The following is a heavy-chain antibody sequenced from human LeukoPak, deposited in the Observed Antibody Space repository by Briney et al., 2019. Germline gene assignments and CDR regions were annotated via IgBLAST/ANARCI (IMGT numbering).Heavy chain of an antibody. D-gene: IGHD2-15*01. J-gene: IGHJ5*02. CDR3: ARDRDCSGGSCYSSWFDP. Sequence: GGSLRLSCSASGFTFSSYSMNWVRQAPGKGLGWVSYISSSSSTIYYADSVKGRFTISRDNAKNSLFLQMNSLRGEDTAVYFCARDRDCSGGSCYSSWFDPWGQGTLVTVSS. CDR2: ISSSSSTI. CDR1: GFTFSSYS. V-gene: IGHV3-48*01.